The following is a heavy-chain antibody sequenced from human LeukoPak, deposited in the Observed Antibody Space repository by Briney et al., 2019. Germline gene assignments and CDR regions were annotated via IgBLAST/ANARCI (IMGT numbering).Heavy chain of an antibody. CDR1: GFTFSSYG. CDR3: ARGESLTGYLYYFDY. D-gene: IGHD3-9*01. V-gene: IGHV3-33*01. J-gene: IGHJ4*02. CDR2: IWYDGSNR. Sequence: GGSLRLSCAASGFTFSSYGMHWVRQAPGKGLEWVAVIWYDGSNRYYADSVKGRFTISRDNSKNTLYLQMNSLRAEDTAVYYCARGESLTGYLYYFDYWGQGTLVTVSS.